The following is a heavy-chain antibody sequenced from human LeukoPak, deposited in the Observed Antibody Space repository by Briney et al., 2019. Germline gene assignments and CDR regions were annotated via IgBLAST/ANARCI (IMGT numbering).Heavy chain of an antibody. V-gene: IGHV4-34*01. CDR1: GGSFSGYY. J-gene: IGHJ6*03. CDR2: INHSGST. Sequence: SETLSLTCAVYGGSFSGYYWSWIRQPPGKGLEWIGEINHSGSTNYNPSLKSRVTISVDTSKNQFSLKLSSVTAADTAVYYCARNIRGYSGYDDPYYYMDVWGKGTTVTVSS. D-gene: IGHD5-12*01. CDR3: ARNIRGYSGYDDPYYYMDV.